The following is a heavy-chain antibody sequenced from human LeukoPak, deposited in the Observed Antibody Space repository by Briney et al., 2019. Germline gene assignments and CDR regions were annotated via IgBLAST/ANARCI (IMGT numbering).Heavy chain of an antibody. CDR3: VGEPPGSARFDY. CDR2: IHYSGYT. J-gene: IGHJ4*02. CDR1: GGSINNYY. V-gene: IGHV4-59*01. Sequence: PSETLSLTCTVSGGSINNYYWSWIRQPPGKGLEWIAYIHYSGYTAYNPSLKSRVTMSLDTSKSQFSLKLSSVTAADTAVYYCVGEPPGSARFDYWGRGTLVTVSS.